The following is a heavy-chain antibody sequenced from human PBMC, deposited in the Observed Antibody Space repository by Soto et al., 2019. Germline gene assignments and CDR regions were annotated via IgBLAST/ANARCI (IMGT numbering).Heavy chain of an antibody. D-gene: IGHD3-9*01. CDR3: ARVRYFDQMFDP. CDR2: INHSGST. J-gene: IGHJ5*02. V-gene: IGHV4-34*01. Sequence: SETLSLTCAVYGGSFSGYYWSWIRQPPGKGLEWIGEINHSGSTNYNPSLKSRVTISVDTSKNQFSLKLSSVTAADTAVYYCARVRYFDQMFDPWGQGTLVTVSS. CDR1: GGSFSGYY.